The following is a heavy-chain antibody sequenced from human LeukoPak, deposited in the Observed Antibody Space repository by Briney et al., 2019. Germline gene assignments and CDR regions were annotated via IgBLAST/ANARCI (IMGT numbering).Heavy chain of an antibody. CDR2: IYSGGST. J-gene: IGHJ4*02. V-gene: IGHV3-66*01. CDR3: ASSEWFGELLPDY. Sequence: GGSLRLSCAASGFTVSSNYMSWVRQAPGKGLEWVSVIYSGGSTYYADSVKGRFTISRDNSKNTLYLQMKSLRDEDTAVYYCASSEWFGELLPDYWGQGTLVTVSS. D-gene: IGHD3-10*01. CDR1: GFTVSSNY.